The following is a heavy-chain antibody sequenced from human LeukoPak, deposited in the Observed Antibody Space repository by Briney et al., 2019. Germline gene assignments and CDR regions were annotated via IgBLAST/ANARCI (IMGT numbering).Heavy chain of an antibody. CDR3: AKGGLGKEVFDD. V-gene: IGHV3-23*01. CDR2: INGGGRGT. CDR1: GFTFNTYA. J-gene: IGHJ4*02. Sequence: GGSLRLSRVASGFTFNTYAMSWVRQAPGKGPQWVARINGGGRGTYYADSLKGRFTISRYNSKNTLYLQIYNLRPEDTARYYCAKGGLGKEVFDDWGQGTVVTVSS. D-gene: IGHD1-1*01.